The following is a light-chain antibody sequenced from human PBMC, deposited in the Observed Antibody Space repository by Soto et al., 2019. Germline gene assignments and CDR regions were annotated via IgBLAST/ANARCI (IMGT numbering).Light chain of an antibody. V-gene: IGKV3D-20*02. CDR2: GAS. CDR1: QSVSNNY. CDR3: QQRSIWPWT. Sequence: EIVLSQSPGTLSLSPGDRATLSCRASQSVSNNYLAWYQQKPGQAPRLLIYGASSRATGIPDRFSGSGSGTDFTLTISRLEPEDFAVYYCQQRSIWPWTFGQGTKVDIK. J-gene: IGKJ1*01.